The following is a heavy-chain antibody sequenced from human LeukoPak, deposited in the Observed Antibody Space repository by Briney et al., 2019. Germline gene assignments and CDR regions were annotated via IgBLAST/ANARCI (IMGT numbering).Heavy chain of an antibody. CDR2: MNPNSGNQ. CDR1: GYTFTSYD. Sequence: ASVKVSCQASGYTFTSYDLNWVRQATGQGLAWMGWMNPNSGNQGCAQNFQGRVTITTNTSISTADMELSSLRSEDTAVYYCARGRAGPSAGFDYYDSSGYPYWGQGILVTVSS. V-gene: IGHV1-8*03. D-gene: IGHD3-22*01. J-gene: IGHJ4*02. CDR3: ARGRAGPSAGFDYYDSSGYPY.